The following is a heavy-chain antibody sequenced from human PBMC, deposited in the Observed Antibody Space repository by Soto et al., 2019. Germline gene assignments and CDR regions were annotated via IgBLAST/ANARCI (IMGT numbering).Heavy chain of an antibody. D-gene: IGHD6-6*01. Sequence: SETLSLTCAVSSGSIDNVYWWSWVRQSPGKGLEWIGETSHDGDTNYNPSLKSRVTISLDTSKNQLSLRLNSVTAADTAVYYCVRSSIEPRLFMYPFDSWGQGTLVTVSS. J-gene: IGHJ4*02. CDR3: VRSSIEPRLFMYPFDS. CDR1: SGSIDNVYW. CDR2: TSHDGDT. V-gene: IGHV4-4*02.